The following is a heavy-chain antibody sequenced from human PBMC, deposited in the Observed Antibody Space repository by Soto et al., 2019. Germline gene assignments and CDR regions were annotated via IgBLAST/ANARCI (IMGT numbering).Heavy chain of an antibody. V-gene: IGHV4-30-4*01. D-gene: IGHD2-15*01. Sequence: PSETLSLTCTVSGGSIRTGDYYWSWIRQPPGKGLEWIGYIYYSGRTYYNPSLKSRLTMSVDTSKNQISLKLSSVTAADTAVYYCARHTPAISISDHWGQGTTVTVSS. J-gene: IGHJ6*02. CDR3: ARHTPAISISDH. CDR2: IYYSGRT. CDR1: GGSIRTGDYY.